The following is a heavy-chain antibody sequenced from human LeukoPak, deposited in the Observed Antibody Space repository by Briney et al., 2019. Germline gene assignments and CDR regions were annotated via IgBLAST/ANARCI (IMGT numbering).Heavy chain of an antibody. CDR2: ISSNGGST. CDR3: AKDRYYGSGPIDY. Sequence: GGSLRLSCSASGFTFSSYAMHWVRQAPGKGLEYVSAISSNGGSTYYADSVKGRFTISRDNSANTLYLQMNSLKPDDTAVYYCAKDRYYGSGPIDYWGQGTLVTVSS. V-gene: IGHV3-64*04. CDR1: GFTFSSYA. D-gene: IGHD3-10*01. J-gene: IGHJ4*02.